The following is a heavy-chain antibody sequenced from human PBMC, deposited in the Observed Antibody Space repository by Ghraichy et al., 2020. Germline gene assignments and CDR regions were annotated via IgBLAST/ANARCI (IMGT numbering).Heavy chain of an antibody. J-gene: IGHJ4*02. Sequence: SGPTLVKPTQTLTLTCTFSGFSLSTSGVGVGWIRQPPGKALEWLALIYWNDDKRYSPSLKSRLTITKDTSKNQVVLTMTNMDPVDTATYYCAHFSLTYYYDSSGYHGGEIDYWGQGTLVTVSS. D-gene: IGHD3-22*01. CDR3: AHFSLTYYYDSSGYHGGEIDY. CDR2: IYWNDDK. CDR1: GFSLSTSGVG. V-gene: IGHV2-5*01.